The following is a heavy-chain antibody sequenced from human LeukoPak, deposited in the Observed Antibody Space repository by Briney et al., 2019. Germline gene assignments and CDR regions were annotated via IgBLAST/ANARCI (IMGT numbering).Heavy chain of an antibody. CDR2: IYTSGST. CDR3: AREPWVVPPAIDAFDI. D-gene: IGHD2-2*01. V-gene: IGHV4-61*02. J-gene: IGHJ3*02. CDR1: GGSISSGSYY. Sequence: SETLSLTCTVSGGSISSGSYYWNWIRQPAGKGLEWIGRIYTSGSTNYNPSLKSRVTISVDTSKNQFSLKLSSVTAADTAVYYCAREPWVVPPAIDAFDIWGQGTMVTVSS.